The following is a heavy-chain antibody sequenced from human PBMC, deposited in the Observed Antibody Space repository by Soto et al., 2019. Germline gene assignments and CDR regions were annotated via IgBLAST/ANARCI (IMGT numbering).Heavy chain of an antibody. Sequence: ASVKVSCKASGYTFTSYAMHWVRQAPGQRLEWMGWINANSGSTNYAQKFQGWVTMTRDTSISTAYMELSRLRSDDTSLYYCARVSQWLTQSAPLDYWGQGTLVTVSS. CDR3: ARVSQWLTQSAPLDY. CDR2: INANSGST. D-gene: IGHD6-19*01. CDR1: GYTFTSYA. V-gene: IGHV1-2*04. J-gene: IGHJ4*02.